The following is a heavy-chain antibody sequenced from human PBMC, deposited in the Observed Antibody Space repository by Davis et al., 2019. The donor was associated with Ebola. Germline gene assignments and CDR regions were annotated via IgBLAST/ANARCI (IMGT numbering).Heavy chain of an antibody. CDR1: GFTFSSYW. V-gene: IGHV3-73*01. J-gene: IGHJ4*02. D-gene: IGHD3-10*01. CDR3: TSSMVQGVIITKNFNY. Sequence: GESLKISCAASGFTFSSYWMSWVRQAPGKGLEWVGRIRSKANSYATAYAASVKGRFTISRDDSKNTAYLQMNSLKTEDTAVYYCTSSMVQGVIITKNFNYWGQGTLVTVSS. CDR2: IRSKANSYAT.